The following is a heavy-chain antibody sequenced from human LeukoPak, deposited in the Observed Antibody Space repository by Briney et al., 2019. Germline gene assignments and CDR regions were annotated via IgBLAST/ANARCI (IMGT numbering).Heavy chain of an antibody. D-gene: IGHD1-26*01. Sequence: ASVKVSCKASGYTFTSYDINWVRQATGQGLEWMGWMNPNSGNTGYAQKFQGRATITRNTSISTAYMELSSLRSEDTAVYYCARGRSGSYRRTYFDYWGQGTLVTVSS. J-gene: IGHJ4*02. CDR2: MNPNSGNT. CDR1: GYTFTSYD. CDR3: ARGRSGSYRRTYFDY. V-gene: IGHV1-8*03.